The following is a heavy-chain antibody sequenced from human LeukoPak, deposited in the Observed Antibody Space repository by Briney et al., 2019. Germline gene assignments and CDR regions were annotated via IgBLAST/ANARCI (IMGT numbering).Heavy chain of an antibody. CDR2: INPNSGGT. CDR1: GYTFTGYF. CDR3: ARGVVIAPQTFDY. J-gene: IGHJ4*02. D-gene: IGHD2-21*01. Sequence: ASVKVSCKASGYTFTGYFMHWVRQAPGQGLEWMGWINPNSGGTNYAQKFQGRVTMTRDTSITTAYMEVSRLRSDDTAVYYCARGVVIAPQTFDYWGQGTLVTVSS. V-gene: IGHV1-2*02.